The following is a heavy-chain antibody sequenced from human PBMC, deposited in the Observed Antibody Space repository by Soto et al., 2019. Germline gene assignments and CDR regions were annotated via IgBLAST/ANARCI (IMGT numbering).Heavy chain of an antibody. Sequence: QVHLVEYGGGVVQPGRSLRLSCAASGFTFSSYGIHWFRQAPGKGLEWVAVISYDGNNKNYADSVKGRFTISRDNSKNTLYLQINSLRAADTAVYYCAKGRGAYGGIDYWGQGTLVTVSS. V-gene: IGHV3-30*18. CDR2: ISYDGNNK. CDR3: AKGRGAYGGIDY. D-gene: IGHD3-10*01. CDR1: GFTFSSYG. J-gene: IGHJ4*02.